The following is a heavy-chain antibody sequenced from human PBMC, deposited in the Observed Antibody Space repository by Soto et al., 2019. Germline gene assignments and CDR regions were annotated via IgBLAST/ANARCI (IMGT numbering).Heavy chain of an antibody. CDR3: ARDPEREPPGSSTPQRFDY. J-gene: IGHJ4*02. Sequence: QVQLVQSGAEVKKPGASVKVSCKASGYTFTSYYMHWVRQAPGQGLEWMGIINPSGGSTSYAQKFEGRVTMTRDTSTSTVYMELSSLRSEDTAVYYCARDPEREPPGSSTPQRFDYWGQGTLVTVSS. V-gene: IGHV1-46*01. D-gene: IGHD6-6*01. CDR2: INPSGGST. CDR1: GYTFTSYY.